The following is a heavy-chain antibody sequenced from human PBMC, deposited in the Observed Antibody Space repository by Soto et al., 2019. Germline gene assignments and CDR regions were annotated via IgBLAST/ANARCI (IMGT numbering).Heavy chain of an antibody. CDR1: GGTFDAYT. CDR3: ARLGTKAMDV. V-gene: IGHV1-69*01. CDR2: IIPLFGTA. D-gene: IGHD2-2*01. Sequence: QVQLVQSGAEVRKPGSSVRVSCKASGGTFDAYTITWVRQAPGQGLEWMGGIIPLFGTANYAQKFQGRVTITADESTTPAHMELSSLRSEDTAVYFCARLGTKAMDVWGQGNTVTISS. J-gene: IGHJ6*02.